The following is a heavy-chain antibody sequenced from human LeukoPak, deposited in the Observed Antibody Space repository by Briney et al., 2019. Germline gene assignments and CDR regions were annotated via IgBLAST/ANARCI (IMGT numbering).Heavy chain of an antibody. D-gene: IGHD2-2*01. Sequence: GASVKVSCKASRYTFTNYYMHWVRQAPGQGPEWMGVINPSAGRTTYAQRFQGRVTMTWDTSTATVYMELSSLRSEDTAVYYCAREKVGYYSGMDVWGQGTTVTVSS. CDR1: RYTFTNYY. CDR2: INPSAGRT. CDR3: AREKVGYYSGMDV. V-gene: IGHV1-46*01. J-gene: IGHJ6*02.